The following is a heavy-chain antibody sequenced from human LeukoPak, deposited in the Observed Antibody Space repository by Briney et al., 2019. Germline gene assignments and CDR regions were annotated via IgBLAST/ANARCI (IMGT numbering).Heavy chain of an antibody. J-gene: IGHJ4*02. Sequence: GGSLRLSCAASGFTVSSSYMSWVRQAPGKGLEWVSVFYSGGKTYYTDSVKGRFTISRDNSKNTLYLQMNSLRAEDTAVYHCARAYDRDTSGYYPYYFDYWGQGTLVTVSS. D-gene: IGHD3-22*01. CDR2: FYSGGKT. CDR1: GFTVSSSY. V-gene: IGHV3-53*01. CDR3: ARAYDRDTSGYYPYYFDY.